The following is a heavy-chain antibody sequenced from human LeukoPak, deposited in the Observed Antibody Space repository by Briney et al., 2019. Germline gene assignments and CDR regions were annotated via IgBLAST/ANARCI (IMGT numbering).Heavy chain of an antibody. J-gene: IGHJ4*02. D-gene: IGHD1-26*01. CDR3: AKDQRWESPHYLDS. CDR2: LVYDARS. Sequence: GTSLRLSCAASGFPFSSYGMHWVRQAPGKGLEWVARLVYDARSDYANSVKGRFSISRDDSKNTLYVQMNSLRDEDTAVYYCAKDQRWESPHYLDSWGQGTLVTVSS. V-gene: IGHV3-33*03. CDR1: GFPFSSYG.